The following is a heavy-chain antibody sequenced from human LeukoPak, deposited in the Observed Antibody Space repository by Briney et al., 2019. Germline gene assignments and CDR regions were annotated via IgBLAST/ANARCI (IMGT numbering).Heavy chain of an antibody. D-gene: IGHD5-12*01. CDR2: ISRRSSTI. J-gene: IGHJ4*02. CDR3: ARGGYVRYFDY. Sequence: EVFSYISRRSSTISYRDPLRGRFTISRDNAKNTLYLQMNSVRGEDTAVYYCARGGYVRYFDYWGQGTLVTVSS. V-gene: IGHV3-48*04.